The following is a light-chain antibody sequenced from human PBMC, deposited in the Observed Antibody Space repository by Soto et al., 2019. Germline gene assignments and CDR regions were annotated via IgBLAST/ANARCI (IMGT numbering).Light chain of an antibody. CDR3: QQYKGYWT. J-gene: IGKJ1*01. Sequence: DIQMTQSPSSVSASVGDRVTITCRASQGISSWLAWYQQKPGTAPSLLIYDASKLQSGVPSRFSGSGSGTEFSLTIRSLQPDDSATYYCQQYKGYWTFGQGTKVDIK. CDR2: DAS. V-gene: IGKV1-5*01. CDR1: QGISSW.